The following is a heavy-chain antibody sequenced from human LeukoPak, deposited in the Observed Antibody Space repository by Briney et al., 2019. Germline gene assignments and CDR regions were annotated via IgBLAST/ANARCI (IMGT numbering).Heavy chain of an antibody. J-gene: IGHJ4*02. CDR2: INSDGSST. V-gene: IGHV3-74*01. CDR3: ARRDSSGYLIDY. D-gene: IGHD3-22*01. CDR1: GFTFSSYW. Sequence: GGSLRHSCAASGFTFSSYWMHWVRQAPGKGLVWVSRINSDGSSTSYADSVKGRFTISRDNAKNTLYLQMNSLRAEDTAVYYCARRDSSGYLIDYWGQGTLVTVSS.